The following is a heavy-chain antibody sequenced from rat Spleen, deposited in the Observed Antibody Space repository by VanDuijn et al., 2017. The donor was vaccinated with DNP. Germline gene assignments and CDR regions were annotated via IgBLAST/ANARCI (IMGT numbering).Heavy chain of an antibody. D-gene: IGHD1-6*01. CDR2: ISYDGGST. Sequence: EVLLVESDGGLVQPGRSLKLSCAVSGFTFSDYYMAWVRQAPAKGLEWVATISYDGGSTYYRDSVKGRFTISRDNAKSTLYLQMDSLRSEDTATYYCTRKYTTDYYWYFDFWGPGTMVTVSS. CDR3: TRKYTTDYYWYFDF. CDR1: GFTFSDYY. V-gene: IGHV5-20*01. J-gene: IGHJ1*01.